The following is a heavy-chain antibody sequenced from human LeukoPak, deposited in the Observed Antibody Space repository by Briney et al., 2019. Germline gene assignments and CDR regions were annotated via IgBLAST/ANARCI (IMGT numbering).Heavy chain of an antibody. CDR1: GFTFSSYA. Sequence: GGSLRLSCAASGFTFSSYAMSWVRQAPGKGLEWVSAISGSGGSTYYADSVKGRFTISRDNSKNTLYLQMNSLRAEDTAVYYCAKGTVYDSSGYRYYFDYWGQGTLVTVSS. D-gene: IGHD3-22*01. J-gene: IGHJ4*02. V-gene: IGHV3-23*01. CDR2: ISGSGGST. CDR3: AKGTVYDSSGYRYYFDY.